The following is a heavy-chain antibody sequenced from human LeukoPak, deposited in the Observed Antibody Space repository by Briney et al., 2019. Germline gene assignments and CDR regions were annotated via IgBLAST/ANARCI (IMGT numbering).Heavy chain of an antibody. D-gene: IGHD6-13*01. J-gene: IGHJ6*02. CDR1: GYTFNNYS. Sequence: ASVKVSCKASGYTFNNYSISWVRQAPGQGLEWMGWISAYKGNTNYAQKLQGRVTMTTDTSTSTAYMEVRNIRFDDTAVYYCARDHESQPCLYGLDVWGQGTTVTVSS. V-gene: IGHV1-18*01. CDR2: ISAYKGNT. CDR3: ARDHESQPCLYGLDV.